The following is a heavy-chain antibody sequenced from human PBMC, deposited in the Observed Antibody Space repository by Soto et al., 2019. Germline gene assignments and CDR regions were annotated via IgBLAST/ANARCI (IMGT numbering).Heavy chain of an antibody. CDR1: GGSISSGDYS. V-gene: IGHV4-30-2*01. Sequence: QLQLQESGSGLVKPSQTLSLICAVSGGSISSGDYSWNWIRQPSGKGLEWIGYIYYGGSTYYNPSLQSRVTMSVDRSRNQFSLKLNSVTAADTAVYYCARVRREYDNSGPVDYWGQGTLVTVSS. CDR3: ARVRREYDNSGPVDY. J-gene: IGHJ4*02. CDR2: IYYGGST. D-gene: IGHD3-22*01.